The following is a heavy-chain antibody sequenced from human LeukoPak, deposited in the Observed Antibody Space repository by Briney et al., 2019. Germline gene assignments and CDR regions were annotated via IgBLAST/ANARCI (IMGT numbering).Heavy chain of an antibody. V-gene: IGHV1-69*05. Sequence: ASVKVSCKASGGTFSSYAISWVRQAPGQGLEWMGGIIPIFGTANYAQKFQGRVTITTDESTSTAYMELCSLRSEDTAVYYCARDRDILTGYYSSWGQGTLVTVSS. J-gene: IGHJ4*02. CDR2: IIPIFGTA. CDR3: ARDRDILTGYYSS. CDR1: GGTFSSYA. D-gene: IGHD3-9*01.